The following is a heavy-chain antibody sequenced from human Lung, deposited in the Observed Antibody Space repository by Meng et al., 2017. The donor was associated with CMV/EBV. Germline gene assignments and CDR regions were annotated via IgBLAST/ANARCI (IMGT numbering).Heavy chain of an antibody. V-gene: IGHV1-2*02. D-gene: IGHD1-14*01. CDR2: INPKSGGT. CDR3: TSAPGDY. J-gene: IGHJ4*03. CDR1: VYTFIDYY. Sequence: QVRLVQSGAEVKKPGAAVKVSCKASVYTFIDYYMHWVRQAPGQGLEWVGWINPKSGGTHYAQSFQGRVTITRDTSINTVYVEISSLKSDDTAVYYCTSAPGDYWGQGTLVTVSS.